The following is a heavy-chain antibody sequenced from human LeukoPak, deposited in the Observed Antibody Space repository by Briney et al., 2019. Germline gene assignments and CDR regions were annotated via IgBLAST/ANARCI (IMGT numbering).Heavy chain of an antibody. CDR3: AKDIGGGSYFDY. J-gene: IGHJ4*02. CDR2: ISWDGGSP. Sequence: PGGPLRLSCAASGFTFDDYGMHWVRQAPGKGLEWVSLISWDGGSPFYADSVKGRFTISRDNSKNSLYLQMNSLRAEDTALYYCAKDIGGGSYFDYWGQGTLVTVSS. D-gene: IGHD1-26*01. CDR1: GFTFDDYG. V-gene: IGHV3-43D*03.